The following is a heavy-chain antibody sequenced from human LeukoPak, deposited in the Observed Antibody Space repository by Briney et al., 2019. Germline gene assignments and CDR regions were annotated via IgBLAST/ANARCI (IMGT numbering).Heavy chain of an antibody. Sequence: GASVKVSCKASGYTFTSYAMHWVRQAPGQRLGWTGWINAGNGNTKYSQKFQGRVTITRDTSASTAYMELSSLRSEDTAVYYCAREYYDSSGYYRFDYWGQGTLVTVS. D-gene: IGHD3-22*01. CDR2: INAGNGNT. J-gene: IGHJ4*02. CDR3: AREYYDSSGYYRFDY. CDR1: GYTFTSYA. V-gene: IGHV1-3*01.